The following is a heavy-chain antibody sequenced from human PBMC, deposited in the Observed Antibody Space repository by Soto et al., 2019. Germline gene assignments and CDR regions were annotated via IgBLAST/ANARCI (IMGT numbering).Heavy chain of an antibody. V-gene: IGHV3-11*01. J-gene: IGHJ2*01. CDR1: GFTFSDYY. D-gene: IGHD5-12*01. Sequence: QVQLVESGGGLVKPGGSLRLSCAASGFTFSDYYMSWIRQAPGKGLEWVSYISSSGSTIYYADTVKGRFTISRDNDKNSLYQQMNSQRAEDTAVYYCARTPPSGYDTDWYFDLWGSGTLVTVYS. CDR3: ARTPPSGYDTDWYFDL. CDR2: ISSSGSTI.